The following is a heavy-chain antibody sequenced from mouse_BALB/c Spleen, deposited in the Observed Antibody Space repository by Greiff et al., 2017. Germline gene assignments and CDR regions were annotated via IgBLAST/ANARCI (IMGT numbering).Heavy chain of an antibody. CDR2: ISDGGSYT. J-gene: IGHJ4*01. D-gene: IGHD1-1*01. CDR3: ARDQGDCDGGAMDY. CDR1: GFTFSDYY. Sequence: EVLLVESGGGLVKPGGSLKLSCAASGFTFSDYYMYWVRQTPEKRLEWVATISDGGSYTYYPDSVKGRSTISRDNAKNNLYLQMSSLKSEDTDMYYCARDQGDCDGGAMDYWGQGTSVTVSS. V-gene: IGHV5-4*02.